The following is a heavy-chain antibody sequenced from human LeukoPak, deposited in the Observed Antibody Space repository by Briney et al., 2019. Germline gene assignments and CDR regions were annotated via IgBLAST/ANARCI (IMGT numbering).Heavy chain of an antibody. CDR3: ARRIAVAGSPVYYFDY. Sequence: GASVEVSCKASAYTLSGYYMHWVRQAPGQGLEWMGWINPKSGVTNYAQKFQGRVTMTWDTSINTTFMELSRLRSDDTAVYYCARRIAVAGSPVYYFDYWGQGTLVTVSS. CDR1: AYTLSGYY. J-gene: IGHJ4*02. D-gene: IGHD6-19*01. CDR2: INPKSGVT. V-gene: IGHV1-2*02.